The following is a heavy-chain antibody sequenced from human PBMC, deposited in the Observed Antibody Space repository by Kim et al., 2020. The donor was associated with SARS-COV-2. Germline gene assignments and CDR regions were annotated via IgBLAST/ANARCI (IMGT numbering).Heavy chain of an antibody. CDR2: IDPSDSYT. D-gene: IGHD3-10*01. CDR3: ARLVGYITMVRGDYDAFDI. V-gene: IGHV5-10-1*01. J-gene: IGHJ3*02. Sequence: GESLKISCKGSGYSFTSYWISWVRQMPGKGLEWMGRIDPSDSYTNYSPSFQGHVTISADKSISTAYLQWSSLKASDTAMYYCARLVGYITMVRGDYDAFDIWGQGTMVTVSS. CDR1: GYSFTSYW.